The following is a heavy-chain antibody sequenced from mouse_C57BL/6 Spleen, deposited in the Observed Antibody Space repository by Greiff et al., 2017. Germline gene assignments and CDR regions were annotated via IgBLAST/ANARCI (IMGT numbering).Heavy chain of an antibody. CDR2: IYPSDSET. J-gene: IGHJ1*03. V-gene: IGHV1-61*01. CDR1: GYTFTSYW. CDR3: AREGNTTVLHWYFDV. Sequence: QVQLQQPGAELVRPGSSVKLSCKASGYTFTSYWMDWAKQRPGQGLEWIGNIYPSDSETHYNQKFKDKATLTVDKSSSTAYMQLSSLTSEDSAVYYCAREGNTTVLHWYFDVWGTGTTVTVSS. D-gene: IGHD1-1*01.